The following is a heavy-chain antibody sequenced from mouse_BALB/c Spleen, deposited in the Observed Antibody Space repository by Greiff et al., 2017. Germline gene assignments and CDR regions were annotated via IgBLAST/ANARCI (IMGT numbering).Heavy chain of an antibody. CDR2: ISSGGST. CDR3: ALITTVAPCYFDY. V-gene: IGHV5-6-5*01. CDR1: GFSFSSYA. Sequence: EVQGVESGGGLVKPGGSLKLSCAASGFSFSSYAMSWVRQTPEKRLEWVASISSGGSTYYPDSVKGRFTISRDNARNILYLQMSSLRSEDTAMYSCALITTVAPCYFDYWGQGTTLTVSS. D-gene: IGHD1-1*01. J-gene: IGHJ2*01.